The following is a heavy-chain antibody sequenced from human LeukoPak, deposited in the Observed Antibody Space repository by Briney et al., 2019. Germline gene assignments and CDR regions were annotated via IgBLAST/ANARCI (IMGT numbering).Heavy chain of an antibody. CDR2: IYYSGIT. CDR3: ARAGRWEGRPHAFDI. Sequence: SETLSLTCTVSGGSISSYYWSWIRQPAGKGLEWIGYIYYSGITNYNPSLKSRVIISVDTSKNQFSLKLSSVTAADTAVYYCARAGRWEGRPHAFDIWGQGTMVTVSS. CDR1: GGSISSYY. D-gene: IGHD1-26*01. J-gene: IGHJ3*02. V-gene: IGHV4-59*01.